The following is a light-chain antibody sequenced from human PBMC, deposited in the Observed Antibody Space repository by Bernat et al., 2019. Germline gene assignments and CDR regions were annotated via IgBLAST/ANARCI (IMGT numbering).Light chain of an antibody. CDR2: RDD. J-gene: IGLJ3*02. V-gene: IGLV3-1*01. CDR1: KLGSKY. Sequence: SYELTQPPSVSVSPGQTASITCSGDKLGSKYTGWYQQKPGQSPVVVIHRDDKRPAGIPERFFASHSGNTATLSIRGAQAMDEAEYYCQAWDCCTGVFGGGTKLTVL. CDR3: QAWDCCTGV.